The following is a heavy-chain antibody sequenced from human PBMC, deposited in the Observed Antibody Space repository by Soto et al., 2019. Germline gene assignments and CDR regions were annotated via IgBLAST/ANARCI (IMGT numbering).Heavy chain of an antibody. D-gene: IGHD3-10*01. J-gene: IGHJ6*02. CDR1: SDSISGLY. Sequence: PSETLSLTCTVSSDSISGLYWTWIRQPAGKGLEWIGEIYNSGNTNYNPSLTGRVTMSVDKSKNQFSLKLSSVTAADTAVYYCARIGRRRGVMYYYYGMDVWGQGTTVTVSS. CDR2: IYNSGNT. V-gene: IGHV4-4*07. CDR3: ARIGRRRGVMYYYYGMDV.